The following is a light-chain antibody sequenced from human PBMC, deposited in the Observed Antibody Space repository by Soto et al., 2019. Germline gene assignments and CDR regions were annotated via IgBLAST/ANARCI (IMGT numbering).Light chain of an antibody. V-gene: IGKV3-20*01. Sequence: EIVLTQSPGTLSLSPGERATLSCRASQSFSSASLAWYQHKPGQPPTLLIYAASSRVTAIPNRFSGSGSGTDFTLTISRLEPDDFAVYYCQQYGSSSTWTFGQGTKVEI. CDR3: QQYGSSSTWT. CDR2: AAS. CDR1: QSFSSAS. J-gene: IGKJ1*01.